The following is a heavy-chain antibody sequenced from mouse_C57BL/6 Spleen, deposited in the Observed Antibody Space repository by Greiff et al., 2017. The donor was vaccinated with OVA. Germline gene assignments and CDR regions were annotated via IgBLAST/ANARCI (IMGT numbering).Heavy chain of an antibody. CDR2: IYWDDDK. Sequence: QVTLKESGPGILQSSQTLSLTCSFSGFSLSTSGMGVSWIRQPSGKGLEWLAHIYWDDDKRYNPSLKSRLTISKDTSRNQVFLKITSVDTADTATYYCARMLDGYSPFAYWGQGTLVTVSA. D-gene: IGHD2-3*01. V-gene: IGHV8-12*01. CDR1: GFSLSTSGMG. CDR3: ARMLDGYSPFAY. J-gene: IGHJ3*01.